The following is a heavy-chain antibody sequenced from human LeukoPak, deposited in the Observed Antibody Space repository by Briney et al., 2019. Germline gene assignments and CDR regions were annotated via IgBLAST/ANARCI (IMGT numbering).Heavy chain of an antibody. CDR3: ARASMVRGENWFDP. Sequence: ASVKVSCKASGGTFSSYAISWVRQAPGQGLEWMGRIIPILGIANYAQKFQGRVTITADKSTSTAYMELSSLRSEDTAVYYCARASMVRGENWFDPWGQGTLSPSPQ. CDR1: GGTFSSYA. J-gene: IGHJ5*02. V-gene: IGHV1-69*04. CDR2: IIPILGIA. D-gene: IGHD3-10*01.